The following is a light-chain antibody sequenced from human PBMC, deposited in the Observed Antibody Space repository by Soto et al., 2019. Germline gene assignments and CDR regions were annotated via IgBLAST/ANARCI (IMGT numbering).Light chain of an antibody. J-gene: IGKJ1*01. CDR3: LQYGSSRT. CDR1: QSVSST. V-gene: IGKV3-20*01. Sequence: EIVMTQSPATLSVSPGERATLSCRASQSVSSTLAWYQQKPGQAPRLLIYGASTRATDIPDRFSGSGSGTDFTLTISRLEPEDFAVYYCLQYGSSRTFGQGTKVDIK. CDR2: GAS.